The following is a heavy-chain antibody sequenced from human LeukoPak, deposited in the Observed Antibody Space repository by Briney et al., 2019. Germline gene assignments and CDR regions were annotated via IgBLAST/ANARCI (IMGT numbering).Heavy chain of an antibody. CDR2: FDPEDGET. V-gene: IGHV1-24*01. J-gene: IGHJ5*02. CDR3: ALRGVGANPPGYNWFDP. CDR1: GYTLTELS. Sequence: ASVKVSCKVSGYTLTELSMHWVRQAPGKGLEWMGGFDPEDGETIYAQKFQGRVTMTEDTSTDTAYMELSSLRSEDTAVYYCALRGVGANPPGYNWFDPWGQGTLVTVSS. D-gene: IGHD1-26*01.